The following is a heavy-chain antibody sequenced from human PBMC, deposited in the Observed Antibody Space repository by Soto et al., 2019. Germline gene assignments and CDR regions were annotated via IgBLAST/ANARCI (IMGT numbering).Heavy chain of an antibody. CDR2: INPSGGST. CDR1: GYIFSSFY. D-gene: IGHD6-13*01. CDR3: ARAVPRIPDSREGDY. Sequence: ASVKVSCKASGYIFSSFYMHWMRQAPGQGLEWMGIINPSGGSTSYAQKFQGRVTMARDTSTSTVYMELSSLRAEDTALYYCARAVPRIPDSREGDYWGQG. V-gene: IGHV1-46*01. J-gene: IGHJ4*02.